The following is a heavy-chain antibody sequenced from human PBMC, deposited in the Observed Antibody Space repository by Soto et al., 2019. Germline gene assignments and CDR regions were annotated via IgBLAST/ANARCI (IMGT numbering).Heavy chain of an antibody. CDR2: ITGSGDRT. CDR3: ARMYSSSCDY. J-gene: IGHJ4*02. V-gene: IGHV3-23*01. CDR1: GFTFSTYA. Sequence: EVQLLESGGDLVQPGGSLRLSCAASGFTFSTYAMRWVRQAPGKGLGWVSSITGSGDRTYYADSVKGRFTISRDNSQSTLHLQMNSLRAEDTAVYYCARMYSSSCDYWCQGTLVTVSS. D-gene: IGHD6-13*01.